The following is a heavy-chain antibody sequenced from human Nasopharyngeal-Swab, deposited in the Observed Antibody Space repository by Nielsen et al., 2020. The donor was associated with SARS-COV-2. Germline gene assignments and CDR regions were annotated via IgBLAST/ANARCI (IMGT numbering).Heavy chain of an antibody. J-gene: IGHJ5*02. CDR3: AREGGLDYDYVWGSYRPSNWFDP. CDR2: ISSSSSYI. Sequence: GGSLRLSCAASGFTFSSYSMNWVRQAPGKGLEWVSSISSSSSYIYYADSVKGRFTISRDNAKNSLYLQMNSLRAEDTAVYYCAREGGLDYDYVWGSYRPSNWFDPWGQGTLVTVSS. V-gene: IGHV3-21*01. D-gene: IGHD3-16*02. CDR1: GFTFSSYS.